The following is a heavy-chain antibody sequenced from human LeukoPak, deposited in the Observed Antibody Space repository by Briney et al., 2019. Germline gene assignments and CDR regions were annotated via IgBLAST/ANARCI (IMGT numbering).Heavy chain of an antibody. D-gene: IGHD3-16*01. CDR1: GFTFSLYW. CDR3: VRQMIRFWFDP. CDR2: INPDGSQK. V-gene: IGHV3-7*01. J-gene: IGHJ5*02. Sequence: GGSLRLSCAASGFTFSLYWMTWVRQSPGKGLEWVADINPDGSQKYSVDSVKGRFTISRNNAKNSLFLQMNSLRAEDTAVYYCVRQMIRFWFDPWGQGTLVTVSS.